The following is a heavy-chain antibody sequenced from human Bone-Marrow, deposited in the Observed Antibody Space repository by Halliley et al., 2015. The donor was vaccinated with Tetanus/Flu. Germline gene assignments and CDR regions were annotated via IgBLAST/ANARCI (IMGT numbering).Heavy chain of an antibody. CDR2: ISGSGSTT. J-gene: IGHJ1*01. D-gene: IGHD3-16*01. V-gene: IGHV3-23*01. CDR3: AKDRFPSRRGGSDH. Sequence: SLRLSCGASGFTFNSFAMTWVRQAPGKGLEWVSSISGSGSTTYYADSVKGRFTISRDVSKNALFLQMNSLRANDTAVYFCAKDRFPSRRGGSDHWGQGALVPVS. CDR1: GFTFNSFA.